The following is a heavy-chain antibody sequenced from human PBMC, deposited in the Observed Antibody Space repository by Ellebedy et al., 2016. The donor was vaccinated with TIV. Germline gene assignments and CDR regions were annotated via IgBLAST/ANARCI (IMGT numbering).Heavy chain of an antibody. D-gene: IGHD5-12*01. V-gene: IGHV3-20*04. J-gene: IGHJ4*02. CDR2: INWNGGST. Sequence: GESLKISCAASGFTFVDYGMSWVRQAPGKGLEWVSGINWNGGSTGYADSVKGRFTISRDNAKNTLYLQMNSLRVEDTAVYYCARGYEGGFDHWGQGTLVTVFS. CDR1: GFTFVDYG. CDR3: ARGYEGGFDH.